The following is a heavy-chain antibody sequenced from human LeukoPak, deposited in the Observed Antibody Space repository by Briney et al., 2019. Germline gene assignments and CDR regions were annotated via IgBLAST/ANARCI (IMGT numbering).Heavy chain of an antibody. CDR2: IRYDGSNK. Sequence: GGSLRLSCAASGFTFSNSGMHWVRQAPGKGLEWVAFIRYDGSNKYYADSVKGRFTISRDNSKNTLYLQMNSLRAEDTAVYYCAKDRSPMVRGVTNWFDPWGQGTLVTVSS. CDR1: GFTFSNSG. D-gene: IGHD3-10*01. V-gene: IGHV3-30*02. CDR3: AKDRSPMVRGVTNWFDP. J-gene: IGHJ5*02.